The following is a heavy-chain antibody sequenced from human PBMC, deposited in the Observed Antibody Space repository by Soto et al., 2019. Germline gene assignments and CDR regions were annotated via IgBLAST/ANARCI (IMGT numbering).Heavy chain of an antibody. J-gene: IGHJ6*02. CDR2: IIPIFGTA. D-gene: IGHD3-3*01. CDR1: GGTFSSYA. CDR3: ASPYDFWSGCHPPRRYGMDV. Sequence: SVKVSCKASGGTFSSYAISWVRQAPGQGLEWMGGIIPIFGTANYAQKFQGRVTITADESTSTAYMELSSLRSEDTAVYYCASPYDFWSGCHPPRRYGMDVWGQGTTVTVSS. V-gene: IGHV1-69*13.